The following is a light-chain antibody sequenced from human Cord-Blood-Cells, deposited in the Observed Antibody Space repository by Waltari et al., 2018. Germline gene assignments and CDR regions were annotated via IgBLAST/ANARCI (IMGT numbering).Light chain of an antibody. CDR3: SSYTSSSTYV. Sequence: QSALTQPASVSGSPGQSITISCTGTSRDVGGYNYHSWYQQHPGKAPKLMIYDVSNRPSGVSNRFSGSKSGNTASLTIFGLQAEDEADYYCSSYTSSSTYVFGTGTKVTVL. CDR1: SRDVGGYNY. J-gene: IGLJ1*01. V-gene: IGLV2-14*01. CDR2: DVS.